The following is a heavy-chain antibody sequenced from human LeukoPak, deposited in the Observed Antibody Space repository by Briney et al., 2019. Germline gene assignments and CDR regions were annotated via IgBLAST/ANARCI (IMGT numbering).Heavy chain of an antibody. J-gene: IGHJ6*04. Sequence: TSVTLSLTCAVSGGSISSGGYSWSWIRQPPGKGLEWIGYIYHSGSTYYNPSLKSRVTISVDRSKNQFSLKLSSVTAADTAVYYCARRCSGGSCYYYYGMDVWGKGTTVTVSS. D-gene: IGHD2-15*01. CDR1: GGSISSGGYS. CDR3: ARRCSGGSCYYYYGMDV. V-gene: IGHV4-30-2*01. CDR2: IYHSGST.